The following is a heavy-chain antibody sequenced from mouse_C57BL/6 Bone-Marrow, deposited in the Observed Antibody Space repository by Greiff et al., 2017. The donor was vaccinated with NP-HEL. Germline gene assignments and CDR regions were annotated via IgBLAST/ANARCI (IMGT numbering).Heavy chain of an antibody. D-gene: IGHD4-1*01. V-gene: IGHV1-50*01. CDR2: IDPSDSYT. CDR3: ASLGRWYFDV. CDR1: GYTFTSYW. J-gene: IGHJ1*03. Sequence: QVQLQQPGAELVKPGASVKLSCKASGYTFTSYWMQWVKQRPGQGLEWIGEIDPSDSYTNYNQKFKGKATLTVDTSSSTAYMQLSSLTSEDSAVDYCASLGRWYFDVWGTGTTVTVSS.